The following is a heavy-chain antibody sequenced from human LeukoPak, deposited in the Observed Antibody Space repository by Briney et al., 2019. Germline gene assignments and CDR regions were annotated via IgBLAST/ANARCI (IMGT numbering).Heavy chain of an antibody. CDR1: GGSISSGDYY. V-gene: IGHV4-31*03. J-gene: IGHJ4*02. Sequence: SETLSLTCTVSGGSISSGDYYWSWIRQHPGKGLEWIGYIYYSGSTYYNPSLKSRVTISVDTSKNQFSLKLSSVTAADTAMYYCARDRTMVRGALIPYFFDYWGQGILVTVSS. CDR2: IYYSGST. CDR3: ARDRTMVRGALIPYFFDY. D-gene: IGHD3-10*01.